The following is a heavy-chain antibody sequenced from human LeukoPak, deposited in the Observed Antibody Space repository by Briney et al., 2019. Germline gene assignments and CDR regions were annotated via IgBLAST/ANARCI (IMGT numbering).Heavy chain of an antibody. J-gene: IGHJ4*02. Sequence: GASVKVSCKVSGYTLTELSMHWVRQAPGKGLEWMGGFDPEDGETIYAQKFQGRVTMTEDTSTDTAYMELSSLRSEDTAVYYCATGPYGSGSYSLWLDYWGQGTLVTVSS. CDR1: GYTLTELS. CDR2: FDPEDGET. CDR3: ATGPYGSGSYSLWLDY. V-gene: IGHV1-24*01. D-gene: IGHD3-10*01.